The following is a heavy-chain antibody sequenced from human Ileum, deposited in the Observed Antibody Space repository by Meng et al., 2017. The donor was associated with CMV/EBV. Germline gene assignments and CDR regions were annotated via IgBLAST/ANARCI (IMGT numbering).Heavy chain of an antibody. D-gene: IGHD6-13*01. CDR2: ISWNSGKI. CDR3: AKSRWAATYYAMDV. V-gene: IGHV3-9*01. Sequence: SLKISCAASGFTFDDYAMHWVRQAPGKGLEWVSGISWNSGKIGYADSVKGRFTISRDNAKNSLYLQMNSLRAEDTALYYCAKSRWAATYYAMDVWGHGTTVTVSS. J-gene: IGHJ6*02. CDR1: GFTFDDYA.